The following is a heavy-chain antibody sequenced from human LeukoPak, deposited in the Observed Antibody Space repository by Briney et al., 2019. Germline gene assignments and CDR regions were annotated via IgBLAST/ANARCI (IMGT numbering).Heavy chain of an antibody. D-gene: IGHD3-22*01. J-gene: IGHJ4*02. CDR3: ASDITMIVVVRGYFDY. Sequence: GGSLRLSCAASGFTLSSYSMNWVRQAPGKGLEWVSYINSSSSTIYYADSVKGRFTISRDNAKNSLYLQMNSLRAEDTAVYYCASDITMIVVVRGYFDYWGQGTLVTVSS. V-gene: IGHV3-48*01. CDR1: GFTLSSYS. CDR2: INSSSSTI.